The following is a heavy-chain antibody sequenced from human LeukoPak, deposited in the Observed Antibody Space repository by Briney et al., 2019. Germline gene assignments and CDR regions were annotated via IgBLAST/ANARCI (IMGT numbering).Heavy chain of an antibody. CDR3: ARLRCSSTSCYTGDFQH. Sequence: SETLSLTCTVSGDSISSYFWSWIRQPPGKGLEWIGYIYYNERSNYNPSLRSRVTISVDTSKNQFSLKLSSVTAADTAVYYCARLRCSSTSCYTGDFQHWGQGTLVTVSS. J-gene: IGHJ1*01. CDR1: GDSISSYF. CDR2: IYYNERS. D-gene: IGHD2-2*02. V-gene: IGHV4-59*12.